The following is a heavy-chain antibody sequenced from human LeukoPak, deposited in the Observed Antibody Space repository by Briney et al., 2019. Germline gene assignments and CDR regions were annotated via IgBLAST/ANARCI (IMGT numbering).Heavy chain of an antibody. D-gene: IGHD4-11*01. CDR3: AGGQSHYYGMDV. Sequence: GGSLRLSCAASGFTFGVYYMTWIRQAPGKGLEWVSYLSSSGNTIYHADSVKGRFTISRDNAKNSLYLQLNSLRAEDTALYYCAGGQSHYYGMDVWGQGTTVTVSS. CDR2: LSSSGNTI. V-gene: IGHV3-11*01. J-gene: IGHJ6*02. CDR1: GFTFGVYY.